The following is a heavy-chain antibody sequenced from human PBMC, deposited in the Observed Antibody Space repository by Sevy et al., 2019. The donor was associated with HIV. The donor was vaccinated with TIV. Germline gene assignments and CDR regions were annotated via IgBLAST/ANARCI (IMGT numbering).Heavy chain of an antibody. V-gene: IGHV3-21*01. Sequence: GGSLRLSCAASGFTFSSYSMNWVRQAPGKGLEWVSSISSSSSYIYYADSVKGRFTISRDNAKNSLYLQMNSLRAEDTAVYYCASPIDEGYYYYGMDVWGQGTTVTVSS. CDR1: GFTFSSYS. CDR3: ASPIDEGYYYYGMDV. J-gene: IGHJ6*02. CDR2: ISSSSSYI.